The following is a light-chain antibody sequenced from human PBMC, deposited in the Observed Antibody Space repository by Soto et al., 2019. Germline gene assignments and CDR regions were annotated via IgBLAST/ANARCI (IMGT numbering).Light chain of an antibody. CDR3: QQYGSSPMYT. V-gene: IGKV3-20*01. Sequence: EIVLTQSPGTLSLSPGERATLSCRASQSDSSNYLAWYQQKPGQAPRLLIYGASTRATGIPDRFSGSGSGTDFTLTISRLEPEDFAVYYCQQYGSSPMYTFGQGTKLEIK. CDR1: QSDSSNY. J-gene: IGKJ2*01. CDR2: GAS.